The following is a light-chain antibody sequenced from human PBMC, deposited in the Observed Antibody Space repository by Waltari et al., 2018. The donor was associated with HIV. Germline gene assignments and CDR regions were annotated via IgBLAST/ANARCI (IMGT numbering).Light chain of an antibody. CDR1: SSDIGAYDY. Sequence: ALTQPASVSVSPGQSITISCPGSSSDIGAYDYVSWYQQPPGEAPKLIIYDVIRRPSGISHRFSGSKSVNTASLTISGLQAEDEADYYCSSYTGSSTLGVFGTGTTVTVL. CDR3: SSYTGSSTLGV. J-gene: IGLJ1*01. CDR2: DVI. V-gene: IGLV2-14*03.